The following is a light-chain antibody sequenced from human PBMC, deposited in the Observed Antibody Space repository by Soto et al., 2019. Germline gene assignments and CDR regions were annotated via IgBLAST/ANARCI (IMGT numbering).Light chain of an antibody. CDR1: NVGSKS. V-gene: IGLV3-21*02. J-gene: IGLJ3*02. CDR3: QVWDRSTDRWV. Sequence: SYELTQTPSVSVTPGQTARITCGGANVGSKSVHWFQLKAGQAPVLVVYDDSDRPSGIPERFSGSNSGNTATLTINRVEAGDEADYYCQVWDRSTDRWVFGGGTKQTVL. CDR2: DDS.